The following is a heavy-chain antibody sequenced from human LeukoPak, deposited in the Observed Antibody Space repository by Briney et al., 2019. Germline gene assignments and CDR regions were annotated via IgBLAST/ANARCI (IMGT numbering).Heavy chain of an antibody. Sequence: PGGSLRLSCAASGFTFSSYAMSWVRQAPGKGLEWVGRIKSKTDGGTTDYAAPVKGRFTISRDDSKNTLYLQMNSLKTEDTAVYYCTTDHCTSCSTRALPYYYYGMDVWGQGTTVTVSS. CDR1: GFTFSSYA. J-gene: IGHJ6*02. CDR3: TTDHCTSCSTRALPYYYYGMDV. D-gene: IGHD2-2*01. CDR2: IKSKTDGGTT. V-gene: IGHV3-15*01.